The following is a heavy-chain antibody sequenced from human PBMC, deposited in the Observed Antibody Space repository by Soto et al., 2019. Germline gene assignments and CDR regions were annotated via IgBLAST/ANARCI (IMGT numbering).Heavy chain of an antibody. Sequence: QVQLVQSGAEVKRPGASMKVSCEAYGYTFTNYGITWVRQAPGQGLEWRGWVSSYNRNTNYAQKFEERVTMATDTSEEQDYMELRNLKADDTAVYFWARERQWEPLPYWRQGTRLTVSS. CDR3: ARERQWEPLPY. CDR2: VSSYNRNT. V-gene: IGHV1-18*04. CDR1: GYTFTNYG. J-gene: IGHJ4*02. D-gene: IGHD1-26*01.